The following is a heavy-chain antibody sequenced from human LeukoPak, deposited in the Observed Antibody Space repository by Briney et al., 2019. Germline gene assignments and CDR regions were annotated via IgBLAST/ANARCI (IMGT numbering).Heavy chain of an antibody. CDR3: AKGVGFGVXXXXYYGMDV. CDR1: GFTFSSYA. Sequence: GGSLRLSCAASGFTFSSYAMSWVRQAPGKGLEWVSAISGSGGSTYYADSVKGRFTISRDNSKNTLYLQMNSLRAEDTAVYYCAKGVGFGVXXXXYYGMDVWGQGTTVTV. J-gene: IGHJ6*02. D-gene: IGHD3-3*01. CDR2: ISGSGGST. V-gene: IGHV3-23*01.